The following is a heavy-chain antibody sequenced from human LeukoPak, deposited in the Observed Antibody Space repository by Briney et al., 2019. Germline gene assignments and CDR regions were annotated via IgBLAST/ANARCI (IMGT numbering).Heavy chain of an antibody. Sequence: SVKVSCKASGGTFSSYAISLVRQAPGQGLEWMGGSIPIFGTANYAQKFQGRVTITADESTSTAYMELSSLRSEDTAVYYCARALLWPTSPYFDYWGQGTLVTVSS. CDR3: ARALLWPTSPYFDY. D-gene: IGHD3-10*01. J-gene: IGHJ4*02. CDR2: SIPIFGTA. V-gene: IGHV1-69*01. CDR1: GGTFSSYA.